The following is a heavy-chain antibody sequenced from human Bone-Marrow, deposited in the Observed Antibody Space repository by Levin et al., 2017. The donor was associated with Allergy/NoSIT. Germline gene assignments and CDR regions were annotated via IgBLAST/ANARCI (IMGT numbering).Heavy chain of an antibody. D-gene: IGHD2-15*01. J-gene: IGHJ4*02. V-gene: IGHV1-18*01. CDR2: SSPHKDNI. CDR1: GYSFSTYG. Sequence: ASVKVSCKPSGYSFSTYGITWVRQAPGQGLDWMGWSSPHKDNINYAHNLQGRVNMTTDTSTNTAYMELKSLRSDDTAVYYCAASDRKHCSGGSCYPGFFNSWGQGTLVTVSS. CDR3: AASDRKHCSGGSCYPGFFNS.